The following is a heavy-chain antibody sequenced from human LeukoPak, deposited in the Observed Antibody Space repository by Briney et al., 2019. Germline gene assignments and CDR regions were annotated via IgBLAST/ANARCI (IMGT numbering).Heavy chain of an antibody. Sequence: PSETLSLTCIASGGSVSSSSYYWGWIRQPPGKGLEWIGSIYYSGSTYYNPSLKSRVTISVDTSKNQFSLKLSSVTAADTAVYYCARQWQQLTNWFDPWGQGTLVTVSS. V-gene: IGHV4-39*01. CDR1: GGSVSSSSYY. CDR3: ARQWQQLTNWFDP. D-gene: IGHD6-13*01. J-gene: IGHJ5*02. CDR2: IYYSGST.